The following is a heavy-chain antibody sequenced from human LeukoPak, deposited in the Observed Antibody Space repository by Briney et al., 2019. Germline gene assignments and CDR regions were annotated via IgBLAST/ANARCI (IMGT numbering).Heavy chain of an antibody. Sequence: PSETLSLTCTVSGGSISSSSYYWSWIRQPPGKGLEWIGEINHSGSTNYNPSLKSRVTISVDTSKNQFSLKLSSVTAADTAVYYCARGILTYYYGSGKFDYWGQGTLVTVSS. J-gene: IGHJ4*02. CDR1: GGSISSSSYY. CDR3: ARGILTYYYGSGKFDY. CDR2: INHSGST. D-gene: IGHD3-10*01. V-gene: IGHV4-39*07.